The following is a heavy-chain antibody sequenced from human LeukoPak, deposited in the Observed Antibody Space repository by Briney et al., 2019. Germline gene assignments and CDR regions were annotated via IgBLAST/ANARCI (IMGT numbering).Heavy chain of an antibody. CDR1: GFTFSTYW. CDR3: ARGFDGYPFGWWFDP. J-gene: IGHJ5*02. Sequence: QSGGSLILSCVVSGFTFSTYWMHWVRQAPGKGLVWVSRVSADGSTTIYADSVKGRFTISRDNGINTVYLQMNSLRAEDTAVYYCARGFDGYPFGWWFDPWGQGTLVTVSS. CDR2: VSADGSTT. D-gene: IGHD5-24*01. V-gene: IGHV3-74*01.